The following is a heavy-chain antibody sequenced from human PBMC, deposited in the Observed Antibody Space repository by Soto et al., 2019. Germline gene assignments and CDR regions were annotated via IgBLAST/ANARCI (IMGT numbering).Heavy chain of an antibody. Sequence: ASVKVSCKASGYTFTSYGISWVRQAPGQGLEWMGWISAYNGNTNYAQKLQGRVTMTTDTSTSTAYMELRSLRSDDTAVYYCARDLGRAVAGTGWFDPWGQGTLVTVSS. V-gene: IGHV1-18*04. CDR2: ISAYNGNT. CDR3: ARDLGRAVAGTGWFDP. D-gene: IGHD6-19*01. CDR1: GYTFTSYG. J-gene: IGHJ5*02.